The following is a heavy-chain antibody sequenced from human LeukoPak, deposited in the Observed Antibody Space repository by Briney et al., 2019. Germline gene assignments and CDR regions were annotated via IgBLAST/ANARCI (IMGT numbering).Heavy chain of an antibody. CDR3: ARTYSSSHYYFDY. Sequence: GESLKISCKGSGYSFTSYWIGWERQMPGKGLEWMGIIYPGDSDTRYSPSFQGQVTISADKSISTAYLQWSSLKASDTAMNYCARTYSSSHYYFDYWGQGTLVTVSS. V-gene: IGHV5-51*01. CDR1: GYSFTSYW. J-gene: IGHJ4*02. D-gene: IGHD6-13*01. CDR2: IYPGDSDT.